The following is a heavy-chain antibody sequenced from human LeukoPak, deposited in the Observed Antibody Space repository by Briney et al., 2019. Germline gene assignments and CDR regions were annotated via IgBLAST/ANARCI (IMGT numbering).Heavy chain of an antibody. Sequence: GGSLRLSCVASGFTFSRFGMHWVRQAPGKGLEWVAVISYDGRNKYYADSMKGRFTISRDNSKNTLYLQMNSLRAEDTAVYYCAKPGEQQLVLYYFDYWGQGTLVTVSS. D-gene: IGHD6-13*01. CDR1: GFTFSRFG. CDR3: AKPGEQQLVLYYFDY. CDR2: ISYDGRNK. J-gene: IGHJ4*02. V-gene: IGHV3-30*18.